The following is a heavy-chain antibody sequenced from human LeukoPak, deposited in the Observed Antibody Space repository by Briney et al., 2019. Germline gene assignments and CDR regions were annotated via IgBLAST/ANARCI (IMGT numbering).Heavy chain of an antibody. CDR2: IWYDGSNK. D-gene: IGHD4-23*01. CDR1: GFTFSSYG. V-gene: IGHV3-33*01. Sequence: PGGSLRLSCAASGFTFSSYGMHWVRQAPGKGLEWVAVIWYDGSNKYYADSVKGRFTISRDNSKNTLYLQMNSLRAEDTAVYYCARDFDYGVNPGGYYYYGMDVWGQGTTVTVSS. CDR3: ARDFDYGVNPGGYYYYGMDV. J-gene: IGHJ6*02.